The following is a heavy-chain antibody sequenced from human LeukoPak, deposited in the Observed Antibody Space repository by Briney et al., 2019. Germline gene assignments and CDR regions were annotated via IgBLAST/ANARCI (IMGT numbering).Heavy chain of an antibody. J-gene: IGHJ5*02. CDR2: MYHYYNGCR. V-gene: IGHV4-59*01. Sequence: SEALSLTCSFSVDSISRASWTWMRQTPGEGLEWIAYMYHYYNGCRNYNPAFKSRVTILVDMSKNRLSLKLSSVTAAETAVYYCARQRGSEIFTTGWFDTWGQGTLVTVSS. D-gene: IGHD4-11*01. CDR1: VDSISRAS. CDR3: ARQRGSEIFTTGWFDT.